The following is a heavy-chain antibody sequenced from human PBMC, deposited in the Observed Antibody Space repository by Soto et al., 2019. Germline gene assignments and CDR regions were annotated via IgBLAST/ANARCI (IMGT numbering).Heavy chain of an antibody. CDR3: ATLLGSRQHYYFGIDV. Sequence: QMQLQESGPELVKPSQTLSLICTVSGYSMTSGGYYWSWIRHLPGKGLEWIGYIYYSGGTQFNPSLKSRVSMSVDTSKNQFSLRLSSVTAADTAVYYCATLLGSRQHYYFGIDVWGQGTTVTVSS. CDR1: GYSMTSGGYY. V-gene: IGHV4-31*03. D-gene: IGHD2-8*02. CDR2: IYYSGGT. J-gene: IGHJ6*02.